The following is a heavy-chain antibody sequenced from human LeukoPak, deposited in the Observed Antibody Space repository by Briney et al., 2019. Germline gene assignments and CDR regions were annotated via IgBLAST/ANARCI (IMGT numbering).Heavy chain of an antibody. CDR3: ARERPSSYYFDY. CDR1: GYPVNSFY. J-gene: IGHJ4*02. Sequence: ASVRVSCKASGYPVNSFYTHWVRQAPGQGLEWVGIIYPSGGSASFTQKFQGRVTMTRDTSTSTFYMELSSLRSEDTAVYFCARERPSSYYFDYWGQGTLVTVSS. V-gene: IGHV1-46*02. CDR2: IYPSGGSA.